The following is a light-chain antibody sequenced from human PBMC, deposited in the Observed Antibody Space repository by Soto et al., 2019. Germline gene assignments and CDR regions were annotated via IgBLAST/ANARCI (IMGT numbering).Light chain of an antibody. V-gene: IGKV3-15*01. Sequence: DIVMTQSPATLSVSPGERATLSCRASQSVSSNLAWYQQKPGQAPRLLIYGASTRATGIPARFSGSGSGTEFTLTISSLRSEDFAVYYCQHYNNWPPWTFGQGTKVEIK. CDR2: GAS. J-gene: IGKJ1*01. CDR1: QSVSSN. CDR3: QHYNNWPPWT.